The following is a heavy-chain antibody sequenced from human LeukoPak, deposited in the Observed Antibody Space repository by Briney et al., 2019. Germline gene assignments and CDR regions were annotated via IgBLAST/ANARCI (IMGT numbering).Heavy chain of an antibody. Sequence: ASVKVSCKASGYTFTDYYLHWVRQAPGQGLEWMGWITPKSGGTNYAQKFQGRVTMTGDTSISTAYMELSRLRSDDTAVYCCVRDFPGGNTFDCWGQGTLVTVSS. CDR2: ITPKSGGT. CDR1: GYTFTDYY. V-gene: IGHV1-2*02. J-gene: IGHJ4*02. D-gene: IGHD4-23*01. CDR3: VRDFPGGNTFDC.